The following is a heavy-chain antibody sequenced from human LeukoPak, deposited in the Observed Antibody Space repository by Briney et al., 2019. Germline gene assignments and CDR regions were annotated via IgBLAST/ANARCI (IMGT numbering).Heavy chain of an antibody. CDR3: AKGMYYYDSSGSCVDV. V-gene: IGHV3-23*01. CDR1: GFTFSSYA. D-gene: IGHD3-22*01. CDR2: ISGSGGST. J-gene: IGHJ6*04. Sequence: GGSLRLFCAAPGFTFSSYAMSWVRQAPGKGLEWVSAISGSGGSTYYADSVKGRFTISRDNSKNTLYLQMNSLRAEDTAVYYCAKGMYYYDSSGSCVDVWGKGTTVTVSS.